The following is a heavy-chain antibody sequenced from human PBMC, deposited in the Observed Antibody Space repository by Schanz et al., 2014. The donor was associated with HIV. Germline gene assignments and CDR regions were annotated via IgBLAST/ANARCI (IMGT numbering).Heavy chain of an antibody. V-gene: IGHV4-59*12. Sequence: QVQLQESGPGLVKPSETLSLTCTVSGGSISSYYWSWIRQPPGKGLEWIGYIYYSGSTNYNPSLKSRVTISVDTSKNQFSLKLSSVTAADTAVYYCARESSSGWFDPWGQGTLVTVSS. J-gene: IGHJ5*02. D-gene: IGHD6-19*01. CDR1: GGSISSYY. CDR2: IYYSGST. CDR3: ARESSSGWFDP.